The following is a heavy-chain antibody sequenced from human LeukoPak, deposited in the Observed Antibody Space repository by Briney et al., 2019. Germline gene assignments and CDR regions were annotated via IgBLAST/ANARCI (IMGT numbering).Heavy chain of an antibody. V-gene: IGHV4-59*01. Sequence: SETLSLTCTVSGGSISSYYWNWIRQPPGKGLEWIGYIYYSGSTNYNPSLKSRVTISVDTSKNQFSLKLSSVTASDTAVYYCARDRGSGWYDFGYWGQGTLVTVSS. D-gene: IGHD6-19*01. CDR3: ARDRGSGWYDFGY. CDR2: IYYSGST. CDR1: GGSISSYY. J-gene: IGHJ4*02.